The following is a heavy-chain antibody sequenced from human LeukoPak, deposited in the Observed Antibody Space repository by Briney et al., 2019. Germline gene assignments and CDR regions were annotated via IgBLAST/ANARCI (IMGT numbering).Heavy chain of an antibody. D-gene: IGHD6-19*01. CDR3: ARDPRGIAVAGTADY. J-gene: IGHJ4*02. V-gene: IGHV3-33*01. Sequence: PGGSLRLSCSASGFTFSSYGMHWVRQAPGKGLGWVAVIWYDGSKKYYGDSVKGRFTSSRDNSQNTLYLQMNSLRAEDTAVYYCARDPRGIAVAGTADYWGQGTLVTVSS. CDR2: IWYDGSKK. CDR1: GFTFSSYG.